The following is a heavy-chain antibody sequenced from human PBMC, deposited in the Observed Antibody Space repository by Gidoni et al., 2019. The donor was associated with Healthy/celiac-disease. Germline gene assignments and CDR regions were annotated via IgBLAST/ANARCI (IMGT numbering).Heavy chain of an antibody. J-gene: IGHJ4*02. Sequence: QVQLVESGGGVVQPGRSLRLSCAASGFTFSSYAMHWVRQAPGKGLEWVAVISYDGSNKYYADSVKGRFTISRDNSKNTLYLQMNSLRAEDTAVYYCARGILWFGALDYWGQGTLVTVSS. D-gene: IGHD3-10*01. CDR2: ISYDGSNK. V-gene: IGHV3-30-3*01. CDR3: ARGILWFGALDY. CDR1: GFTFSSYA.